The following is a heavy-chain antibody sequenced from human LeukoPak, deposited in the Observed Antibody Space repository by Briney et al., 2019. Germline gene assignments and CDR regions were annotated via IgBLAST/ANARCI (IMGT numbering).Heavy chain of an antibody. CDR3: ARVGNWDDGWFDP. CDR2: IYYSGST. D-gene: IGHD1-20*01. V-gene: IGHV4-59*01. CDR1: GGSISSYY. Sequence: SETLSLTCTVSGGSISSYYWSWIRQPPGKGLEWIGYIYYSGSTNYSPSLKSRVTISVDTSKNQFSLKLSSVTAADTAVYYCARVGNWDDGWFDPWGQGTLVTVSS. J-gene: IGHJ5*02.